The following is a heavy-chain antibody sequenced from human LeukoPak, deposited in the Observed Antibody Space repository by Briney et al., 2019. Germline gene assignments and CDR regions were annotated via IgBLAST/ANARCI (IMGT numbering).Heavy chain of an antibody. CDR2: IYYSGST. CDR1: GGSVSSGTYY. V-gene: IGHV4-61*01. Sequence: PSETLSLTCTVSGGSVSSGTYYWSWIRQPPGEGLEWIGNIYYSGSTNYNPSLKSRVTISVDTSKNQFSLKLSSVTAADTAVYYCARVEWFGELSPFDIWGQGTMVTVSS. D-gene: IGHD3-10*01. J-gene: IGHJ3*02. CDR3: ARVEWFGELSPFDI.